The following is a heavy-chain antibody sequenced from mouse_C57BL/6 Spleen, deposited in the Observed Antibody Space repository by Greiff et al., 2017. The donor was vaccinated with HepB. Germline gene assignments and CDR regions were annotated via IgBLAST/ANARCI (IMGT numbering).Heavy chain of an antibody. V-gene: IGHV1-50*01. J-gene: IGHJ2*01. CDR2: IDPSDSYT. Sequence: QVQLQQSGAELVKPGASVKLSCKASGYTFTSYWMQWVKQRPGQGLEWIGEIDPSDSYTNYNQKFKGKATLTVDTSSSTAYMQLSSLTSEDSAVYYCARRGGEGYFDYWGQGTTLTVSS. CDR3: ARRGGEGYFDY. CDR1: GYTFTSYW.